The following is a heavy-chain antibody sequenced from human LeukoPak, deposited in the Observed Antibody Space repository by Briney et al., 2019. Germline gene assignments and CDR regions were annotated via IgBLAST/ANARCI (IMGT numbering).Heavy chain of an antibody. CDR3: ARDRYDFWSGYSVYYYYGMDV. CDR1: GYTFTIYY. CDR2: INPSGGST. Sequence: ASVKVSFKASGYTFTIYYMHWVRQAPGQGVEWMGIINPSGGSTSYAQKFQGRVTMTRDTSTSTAYMELSSLRSEDTAVYYCARDRYDFWSGYSVYYYYGMDVWGQGTTVTVSS. J-gene: IGHJ6*02. D-gene: IGHD3-3*01. V-gene: IGHV1-46*01.